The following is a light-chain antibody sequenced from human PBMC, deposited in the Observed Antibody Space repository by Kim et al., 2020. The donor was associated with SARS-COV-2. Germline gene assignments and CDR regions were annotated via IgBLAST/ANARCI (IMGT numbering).Light chain of an antibody. CDR3: QAWDSSTPVV. V-gene: IGLV3-1*01. J-gene: IGLJ2*01. Sequence: SYELTQPPSVSVSPGRTASITCSGDKLGDKYACWYQQKPGQSPVLVIYQDSKRPSGIPERFSGSNSGNTATLTISGTQAMDEADYYCQAWDSSTPVVFGG. CDR1: KLGDKY. CDR2: QDS.